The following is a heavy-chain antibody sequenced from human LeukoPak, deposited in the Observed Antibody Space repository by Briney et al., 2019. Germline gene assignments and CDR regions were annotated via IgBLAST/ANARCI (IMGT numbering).Heavy chain of an antibody. D-gene: IGHD5-18*01. V-gene: IGHV3-21*01. CDR1: GFTFSSYG. CDR3: ARGPPLGYSYGYFDY. CDR2: ISSSSSYI. Sequence: GSLRLSCAASGFTFSSYGMHWVRQAPGKGLEWVSSISSSSSYIYYADSVKGRFTISRDNAKNSLYLHMNSLRAEDTAVYYCARGPPLGYSYGYFDYWGQGTLVTVSS. J-gene: IGHJ4*02.